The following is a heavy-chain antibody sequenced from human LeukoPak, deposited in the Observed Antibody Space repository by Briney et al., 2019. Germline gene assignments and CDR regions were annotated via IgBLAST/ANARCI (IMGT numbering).Heavy chain of an antibody. CDR1: GFTFSSYS. CDR3: ARDLRGYSYDPY. CDR2: ISSSSSYI. D-gene: IGHD5-18*01. J-gene: IGHJ4*02. Sequence: GGSLRLSCAASGFTFSSYSMNWVRQAPGKGLEWVSSISSSSSYIYYADSVKGRFTISRDNAKNSLYLQMNSLRAEDTAVYYCARDLRGYSYDPYWGQGTLVTVSS. V-gene: IGHV3-21*01.